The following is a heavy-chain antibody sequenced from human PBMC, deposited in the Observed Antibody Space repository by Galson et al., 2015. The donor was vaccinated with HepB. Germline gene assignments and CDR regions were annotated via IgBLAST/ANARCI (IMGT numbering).Heavy chain of an antibody. CDR2: ISYDGSNK. V-gene: IGHV3-30*18. CDR3: AKLGAGQYIVATSTPSSY. D-gene: IGHD5-12*01. CDR1: GITFSASG. J-gene: IGHJ4*02. Sequence: ITLGASGITFSASGMHWVRQAPGKGLEWVAVISYDGSNKYYADSVKGRFTISRDNSKNTLYLQMNSLRAEDTAVYYCAKLGAGQYIVATSTPSSYWGQGTLVTVSS.